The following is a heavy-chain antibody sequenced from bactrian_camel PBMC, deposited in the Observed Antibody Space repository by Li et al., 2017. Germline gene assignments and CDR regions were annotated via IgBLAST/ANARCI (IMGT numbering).Heavy chain of an antibody. J-gene: IGHJ4*01. CDR1: GFTFTRYG. Sequence: VQLVESGGGLVQPGGSLRLSCAASGFTFTRYGMSWVRQAPGKGLEWVSGILNDGSNTYYRDSVKGRFTISRDNAKNTVYLQMNSLKSEDTALYYCTGTYPHQDLGFGMYGYWGQGTQVTVS. CDR3: TGTYPHQDLGFGMYGY. V-gene: IGHV3S6*01. CDR2: ILNDGSNT. D-gene: IGHD5*01.